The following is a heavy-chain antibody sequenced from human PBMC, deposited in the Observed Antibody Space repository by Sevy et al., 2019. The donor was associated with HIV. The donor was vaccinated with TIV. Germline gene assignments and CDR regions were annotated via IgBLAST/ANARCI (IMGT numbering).Heavy chain of an antibody. CDR2: ISGSGDST. CDR1: GFTFSSSA. J-gene: IGHJ6*02. Sequence: GGSLRLSCVASGFTFSSSAMSWVRQAPGKGLEWVSTISGSGDSTYFADSVKGRFTISRDNSKNRLYLQMNSLRAGDTAVYYCARTTSEVGGMDVWGQGTTVTVSS. CDR3: ARTTSEVGGMDV. V-gene: IGHV3-23*01.